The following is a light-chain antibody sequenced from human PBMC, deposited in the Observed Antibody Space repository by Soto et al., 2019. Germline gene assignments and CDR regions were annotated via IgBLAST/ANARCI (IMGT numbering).Light chain of an antibody. J-gene: IGKJ2*01. CDR1: RGLASSY. V-gene: IGKV3-20*01. Sequence: TQSPSSLSASVGDRATLSCRASRGLASSYLGWYQQKPGQPPRLLLYAASKRATGIPDRFSGSGSGTDFTLTINRLEPEDSAVYYCQQYGSSPPYTFGQGTKVDIK. CDR3: QQYGSSPPYT. CDR2: AAS.